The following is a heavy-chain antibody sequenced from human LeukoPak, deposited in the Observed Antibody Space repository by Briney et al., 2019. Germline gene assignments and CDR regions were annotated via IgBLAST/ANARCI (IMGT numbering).Heavy chain of an antibody. CDR3: AGVEASSGGDCYSRWLDV. Sequence: SETLSLTCTVSGGSISTYYRSWIRHPPREGLERIGYNYYSGSTTYTPSIKSRVTISVDTPKNQISLKRSSACAAATRVYYCAGVEASSGGDCYSRWLDVWGRGTTVTVSS. D-gene: IGHD2-21*02. J-gene: IGHJ6*04. CDR1: GGSISTYY. CDR2: NYYSGST. V-gene: IGHV4-59*01.